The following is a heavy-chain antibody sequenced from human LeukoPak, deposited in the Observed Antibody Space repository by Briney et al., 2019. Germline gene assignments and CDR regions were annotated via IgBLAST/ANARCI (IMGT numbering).Heavy chain of an antibody. V-gene: IGHV1-24*01. CDR1: GYTLSELS. CDR2: FDVAETDT. D-gene: IGHD3-10*01. J-gene: IGHJ6*02. CDR3: ARESVMVRGVIIVGGRYYGMDV. Sequence: ASVKVSCKVSGYTLSELSMHWVRQSPGKGLEWMGGFDVAETDTIYAQKFQGRVTMTEDTSTDTAYMELNSLSSEDTAVYYCARESVMVRGVIIVGGRYYGMDVWGQGTTVTVSS.